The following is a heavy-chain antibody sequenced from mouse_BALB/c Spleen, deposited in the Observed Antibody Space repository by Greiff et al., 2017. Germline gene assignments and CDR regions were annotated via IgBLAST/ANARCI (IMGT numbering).Heavy chain of an antibody. V-gene: IGHV5-17*02. CDR1: GFTFSSFG. CDR3: ARFGKIYAMDY. Sequence: EVQGVESGGGLVQPGGSRKLSCAASGFTFSSFGMHWVRQAPEKGLEWVAYISSGSSTIYYADTVKGRFTISRDNPKNTLFLQMTSLRSEDTAMYYCARFGKIYAMDYWGQGTSVTVSS. CDR2: ISSGSSTI. J-gene: IGHJ4*01. D-gene: IGHD2-1*01.